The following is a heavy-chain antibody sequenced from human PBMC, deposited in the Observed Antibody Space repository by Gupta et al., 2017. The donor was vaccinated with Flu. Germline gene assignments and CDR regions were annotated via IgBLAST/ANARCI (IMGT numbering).Heavy chain of an antibody. J-gene: IGHJ4*02. D-gene: IGHD3-9*01. V-gene: IGHV3-33*01. CDR2: IWYDEATE. Sequence: QVQLVESGGGVVQPGRSLRLSCAASGFTFNRHGLHWVRQAPGKGLEWVAVIWYDEATEYYADSVKGRFTVSRDNSNNRLHLQMNSLRVEDSGIYYCVRDGGYDDILTGGSHWGQGTLITVSS. CDR1: GFTFNRHG. CDR3: VRDGGYDDILTGGSH.